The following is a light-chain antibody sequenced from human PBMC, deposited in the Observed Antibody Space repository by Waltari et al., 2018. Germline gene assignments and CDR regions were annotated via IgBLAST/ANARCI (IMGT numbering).Light chain of an antibody. CDR2: DVT. J-gene: IGLJ2*01. CDR3: SSYTPTSILV. V-gene: IGLV2-14*03. Sequence: QSALTQPASVSGSPGQSLTLSCSGTSSDVGSSNYVSWYQQHPATPPKLLVYDVTKRPPGVSGCFSGSKSGTTASLTISGLQPEDEADYFCSSYTPTSILVFGGGTKLTV. CDR1: SSDVGSSNY.